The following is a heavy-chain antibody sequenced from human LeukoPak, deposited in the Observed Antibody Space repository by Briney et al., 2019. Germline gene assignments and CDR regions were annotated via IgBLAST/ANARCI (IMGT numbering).Heavy chain of an antibody. CDR3: AAPSGSFLAFYYGMDV. V-gene: IGHV1-24*01. CDR1: GYTLNDLS. J-gene: IGHJ6*02. CDR2: FDPEDGET. Sequence: EASVKVSCKVSGYTLNDLSMHWVRQAPGKGLEWMGGFDPEDGETLYAQKFQGRVTLTKDTSNDIVYMELSSLTAEDTAVYYCAAPSGSFLAFYYGMDVWGQGTTVTVAS. D-gene: IGHD1-26*01.